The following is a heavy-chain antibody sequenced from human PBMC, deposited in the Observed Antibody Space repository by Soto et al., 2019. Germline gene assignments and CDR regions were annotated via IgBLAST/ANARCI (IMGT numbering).Heavy chain of an antibody. Sequence: SETLSLTCTVSGGSIRTYYWSWIRQPPGKRLEWIGSMSYSGRTDYNFSLKSRVTISGDTSKNHFSLKLTSVTAADTAIYYCARVGATAEFDYWGLGTLVTVSS. CDR2: MSYSGRT. J-gene: IGHJ4*02. D-gene: IGHD2-21*02. CDR3: ARVGATAEFDY. V-gene: IGHV4-59*13. CDR1: GGSIRTYY.